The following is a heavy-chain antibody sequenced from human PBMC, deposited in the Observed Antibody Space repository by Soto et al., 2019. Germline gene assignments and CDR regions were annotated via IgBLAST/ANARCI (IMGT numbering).Heavy chain of an antibody. Sequence: QVQLQESGPGLVKPSQTLSLTCTVSGGSISSGDYYWSWIRQPPGKGLEWIGYIYYSGSTYYNPSLKSRVTISVDTSKNQFSLKLSSVTAADTAVYYCARVAGYCISTSCLGPYYFDYWGQGTLVTVSS. CDR3: ARVAGYCISTSCLGPYYFDY. CDR2: IYYSGST. CDR1: GGSISSGDYY. D-gene: IGHD2-2*01. V-gene: IGHV4-30-4*01. J-gene: IGHJ4*02.